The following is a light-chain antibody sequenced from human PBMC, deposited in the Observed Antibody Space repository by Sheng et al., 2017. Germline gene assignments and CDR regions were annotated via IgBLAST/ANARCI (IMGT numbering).Light chain of an antibody. CDR1: QSFTSGF. CDR2: DAS. Sequence: EIVLTQSPGTLSLSPGERATLSCRASQSFTSGFLSWYQQKPGQAPRLLIYDASNRATGIPARFSGSGSGTDFTLTINSLEPEDFAVYYCQQRSNWPPLTFGGGTKVEI. J-gene: IGKJ4*01. CDR3: QQRSNWPPLT. V-gene: IGKV3-11*01.